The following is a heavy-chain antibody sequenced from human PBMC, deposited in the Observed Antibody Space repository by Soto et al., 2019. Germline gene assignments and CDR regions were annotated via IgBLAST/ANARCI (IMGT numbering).Heavy chain of an antibody. V-gene: IGHV3-30*18. Sequence: VQLVESGGGVVQPGRSLRLSCAASGFTFRDYAMHWVRQAPGKGLVWVAVVSHDGRNTHYADSVKGRFTISRDSSKNTVSLEMTSLRGADKAVYYCAKGGRQWLVTSDFNYWGQGALVTVSS. CDR1: GFTFRDYA. CDR2: VSHDGRNT. CDR3: AKGGRQWLVTSDFNY. J-gene: IGHJ4*02. D-gene: IGHD6-19*01.